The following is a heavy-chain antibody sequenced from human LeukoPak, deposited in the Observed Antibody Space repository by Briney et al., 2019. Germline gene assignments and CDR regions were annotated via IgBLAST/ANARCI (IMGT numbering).Heavy chain of an antibody. D-gene: IGHD6-13*01. CDR1: GGSISSDGYY. Sequence: PSETLSLTCTVSGGSISSDGYYWSWIRQHPGKDLEWIGYIYYRGRTYYNPSLKSRVILSVDTSKSQFSLKLISVTAADTAVYFCARLSSTWRVFDYWGQGILVPVSS. J-gene: IGHJ4*02. CDR3: ARLSSTWRVFDY. V-gene: IGHV4-31*03. CDR2: IYYRGRT.